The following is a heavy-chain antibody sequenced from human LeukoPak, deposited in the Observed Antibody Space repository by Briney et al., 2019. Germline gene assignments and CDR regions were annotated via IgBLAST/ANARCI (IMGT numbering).Heavy chain of an antibody. CDR3: AKGSYYYDSADYFDY. Sequence: RXSCAASGFTFSSYAMSWVRQAPGKGLEWVSTLSGSGGNTYYADSVKGRVTISRDNSKNTLYLQMNSLRAEDTAVYHCAKGSYYYDSADYFDYWGQGTLVTVSS. CDR1: GFTFSSYA. J-gene: IGHJ4*02. D-gene: IGHD3-22*01. V-gene: IGHV3-23*01. CDR2: LSGSGGNT.